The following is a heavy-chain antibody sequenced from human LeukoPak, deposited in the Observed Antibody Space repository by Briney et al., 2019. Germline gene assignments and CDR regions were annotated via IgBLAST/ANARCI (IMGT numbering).Heavy chain of an antibody. Sequence: GGSLRLSCAASGFTFSSYAMHWVRQAPGKGLEWVAVISYDGSNKYYADSVKGRFTISRDNSKNTLYLQMNSLRAEDTAVYYCAREAAELELPFDYWGQGTLVTVSS. CDR2: ISYDGSNK. D-gene: IGHD1-7*01. CDR1: GFTFSSYA. J-gene: IGHJ4*02. CDR3: AREAAELELPFDY. V-gene: IGHV3-30*04.